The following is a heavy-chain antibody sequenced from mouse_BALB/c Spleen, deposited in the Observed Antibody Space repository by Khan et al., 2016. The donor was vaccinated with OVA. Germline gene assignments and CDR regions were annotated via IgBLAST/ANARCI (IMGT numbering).Heavy chain of an antibody. V-gene: IGHV1S22*01. CDR2: IYPGSDSI. D-gene: IGHD2-1*01. CDR1: GYTFTSYW. CDR3: TRGGYFGKSLFAY. Sequence: VKQSCKASGYTFTSYWMHWVKQRHGQGLEWIGNIYPGSDSINYDEKFKSKGTLTVDTSSSTAYIHLSSLTSEDSAVYYCTRGGYFGKSLFAYWGQGTLVTVSA. J-gene: IGHJ3*01.